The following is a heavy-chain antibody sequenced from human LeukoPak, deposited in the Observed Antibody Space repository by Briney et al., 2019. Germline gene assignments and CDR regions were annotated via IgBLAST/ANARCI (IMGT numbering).Heavy chain of an antibody. J-gene: IGHJ4*02. D-gene: IGHD6-19*01. V-gene: IGHV3-9*01. CDR1: GFIFNNYA. CDR3: AKDNRRHYTSGPNPDSLH. CDR2: ISWNSGSI. Sequence: GRSLRLSCAGSGFIFNNYAMHWVRHPPGKGLEWVSGISWNSGSIDYAESVKGRFTISRGNAKNSLYLQMNSLRVEDTAFYYCAKDNRRHYTSGPNPDSLHWGQGALVTVSS.